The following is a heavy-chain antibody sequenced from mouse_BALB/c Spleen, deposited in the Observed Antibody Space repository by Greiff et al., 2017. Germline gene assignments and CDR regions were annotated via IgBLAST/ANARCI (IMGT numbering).Heavy chain of an antibody. CDR1: GFTFSDYY. D-gene: IGHD2-1*01. Sequence: EVNVVESGGGLVKPGGSLKLSCAASGFTFSDYYMYWVRQTPEKRLEWVATISDGGSYTYYPDSVKGRFTISRDNAKNNLYLQMSSLKSEDTAMYYCARNGNYGYAMDYWGQGTSVTVSS. J-gene: IGHJ4*01. V-gene: IGHV5-4*02. CDR3: ARNGNYGYAMDY. CDR2: ISDGGSYT.